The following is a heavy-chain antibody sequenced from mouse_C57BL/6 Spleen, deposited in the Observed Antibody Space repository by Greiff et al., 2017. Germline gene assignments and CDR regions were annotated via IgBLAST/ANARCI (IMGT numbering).Heavy chain of an antibody. D-gene: IGHD3-2*02. CDR3: TRETAQYYFDY. V-gene: IGHV1-49*01. J-gene: IGHJ2*01. Sequence: LQQPGAELVRPGSSVKLSCKASYFAFMASAMHWVKQRPGHGLEWIGSFTLYSDATEYSEHFKGKATLTANTSWSADDMELSSRTSDDSAVYYCTRETAQYYFDYWGQGTTLTVSS. CDR2: FTLYSDAT. CDR1: YFAFMASA.